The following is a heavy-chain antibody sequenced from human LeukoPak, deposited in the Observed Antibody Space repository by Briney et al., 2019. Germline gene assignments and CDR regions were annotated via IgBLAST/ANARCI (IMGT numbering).Heavy chain of an antibody. D-gene: IGHD6-19*01. V-gene: IGHV4-39*07. Sequence: PSETLSLTCTVSGGSISTSSYYWGWVRQPPGKGLEWIGNIFYSGSTYYSPSLKSRVTISLDTSRNQFSLKLSSVTAVDTAVYYCARVGSGWYAFDYWGQGTLVTVSS. CDR1: GGSISTSSYY. J-gene: IGHJ4*02. CDR2: IFYSGST. CDR3: ARVGSGWYAFDY.